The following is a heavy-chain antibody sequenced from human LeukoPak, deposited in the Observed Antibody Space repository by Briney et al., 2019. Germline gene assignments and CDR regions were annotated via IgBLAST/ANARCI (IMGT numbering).Heavy chain of an antibody. J-gene: IGHJ4*02. Sequence: GGSLRLSCAASGFTFSSYSMNRVRQAPGKGLEWVSYISSSSTIYYADSVKGRFTISRDNAKNSLYLQMNSLRAEDTAVYYCARDSDYWGQGTVVTVSS. V-gene: IGHV3-48*01. CDR2: ISSSSTI. CDR3: ARDSDY. CDR1: GFTFSSYS.